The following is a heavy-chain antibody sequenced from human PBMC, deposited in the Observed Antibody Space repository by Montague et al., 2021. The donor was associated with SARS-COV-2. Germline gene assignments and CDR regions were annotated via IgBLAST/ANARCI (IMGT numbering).Heavy chain of an antibody. CDR2: IYYSGST. J-gene: IGHJ4*02. CDR3: ARYGSGKYHADSSGRYHLDY. V-gene: IGHV4-59*01. D-gene: IGHD1-26*01. Sequence: SETLYLNCTVSGGSISSYYWSWIRQPPGKGLEWIGYIYYSGSTNYNPSLKSRVTISVDTSTNQFSLKLSSVTAADMAVYYCARYGSGKYHADSSGRYHLDYWGQGTLVAVSS. CDR1: GGSISSYY.